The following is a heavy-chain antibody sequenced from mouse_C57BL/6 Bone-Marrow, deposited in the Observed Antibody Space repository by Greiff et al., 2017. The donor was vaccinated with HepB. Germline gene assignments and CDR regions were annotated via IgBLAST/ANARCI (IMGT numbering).Heavy chain of an antibody. J-gene: IGHJ4*01. CDR1: GYTFTDYY. CDR2: INPYNGGT. Sequence: EVQLQQSGPVLAKPGASVKMSCKASGYTFTDYYMNWVKQSHGKSLEWIGVINPYNGGTSYNQKFKGKATLTVDKSSSTAYMELNSLTSEDSAVYYCARDYDGEGYWGQGTSVTVSS. CDR3: ARDYDGEGY. D-gene: IGHD2-4*01. V-gene: IGHV1-19*01.